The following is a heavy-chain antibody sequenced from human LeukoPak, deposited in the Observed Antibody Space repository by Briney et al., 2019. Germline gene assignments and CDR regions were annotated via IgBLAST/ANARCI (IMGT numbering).Heavy chain of an antibody. Sequence: ASVKVSCKASGYTFTSYDINWVRQATGQGLEWMGWMNPNSGNIGYAQKFQGRVTMTRNTSISTAYMELSSLRSEDTAVYYCARGDCTNGVCLDYWGQGTLVTVSS. CDR1: GYTFTSYD. CDR3: ARGDCTNGVCLDY. J-gene: IGHJ4*02. V-gene: IGHV1-8*01. D-gene: IGHD2-8*01. CDR2: MNPNSGNI.